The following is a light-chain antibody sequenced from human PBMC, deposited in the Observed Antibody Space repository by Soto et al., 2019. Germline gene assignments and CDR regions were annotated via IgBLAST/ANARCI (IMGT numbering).Light chain of an antibody. CDR3: QQSDSTPYT. CDR2: AAS. V-gene: IGKV1-39*01. Sequence: DIQMTQSPSSLSASVGDRVTITCRASQSISSYFNWYQQKPGKAPKLLIYAASSLQSGVPSRFSGSGSGTEFTLTISSLQPEDFATYYCQQSDSTPYTFGQGTKLEIK. CDR1: QSISSY. J-gene: IGKJ2*01.